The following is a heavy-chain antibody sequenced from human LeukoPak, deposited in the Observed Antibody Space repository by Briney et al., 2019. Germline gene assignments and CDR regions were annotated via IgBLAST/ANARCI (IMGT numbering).Heavy chain of an antibody. V-gene: IGHV1-18*01. J-gene: IGHJ5*02. CDR3: ARLELRWSGELLFGKKNWFDP. D-gene: IGHD3-10*01. CDR2: ISAYNGNT. CDR1: SYTFTSYG. Sequence: ASVKVSCKASSYTFTSYGIVWVRQAPGQGLEYMGWISAYNGNTDYAQKLQGRVTMTTDTSTSTAYMELRSLRSDDTAVYYCARLELRWSGELLFGKKNWFDPWGQGTLVTDSS.